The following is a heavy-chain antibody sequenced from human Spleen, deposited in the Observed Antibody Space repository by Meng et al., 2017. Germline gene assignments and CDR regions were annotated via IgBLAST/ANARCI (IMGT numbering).Heavy chain of an antibody. J-gene: IGHJ4*02. D-gene: IGHD5-18*01. V-gene: IGHV1-69*01. CDR2: IIPIFGTA. CDR1: GGTFSSYA. Sequence: QVPLVTSEAEGKKPGSWVKVSCKASGGTFSSYAIRWVRQAPGQGLEWMGGIIPIFGTANYAQKFQGRVTITADESTSTAYMELSSLRSEDTAVYYCARSYVQLWLGDYWGQGTLVTVSS. CDR3: ARSYVQLWLGDY.